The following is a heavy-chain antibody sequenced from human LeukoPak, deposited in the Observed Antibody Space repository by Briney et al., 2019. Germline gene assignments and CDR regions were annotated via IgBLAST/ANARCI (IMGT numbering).Heavy chain of an antibody. D-gene: IGHD6-13*01. Sequence: GGSLRLSCAASGFTFSSYAMHWVRQVPGKGLEWVAVISYGGSNKYYADSVKGRFTISRDNSKNTLYLQMNSLRAEDTAVYYCARARSTTGPYSSSWYLDYWGQGTLVTVSS. CDR1: GFTFSSYA. CDR2: ISYGGSNK. CDR3: ARARSTTGPYSSSWYLDY. V-gene: IGHV3-30-3*01. J-gene: IGHJ4*02.